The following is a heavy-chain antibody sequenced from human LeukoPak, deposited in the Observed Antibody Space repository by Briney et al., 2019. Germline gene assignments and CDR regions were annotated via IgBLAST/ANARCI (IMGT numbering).Heavy chain of an antibody. CDR2: IYTSGST. Sequence: SQTLSLTCTVSGGSISSGSYYWSWIRQPAGKGLEWIGRIYTSGSTNYNPSLKSRVTISVDTSKNQFSLKLSSVTAADTAVYYCARLQRWLQPRFDPWGQGALVTVSS. CDR3: ARLQRWLQPRFDP. V-gene: IGHV4-61*02. D-gene: IGHD5-24*01. CDR1: GGSISSGSYY. J-gene: IGHJ5*02.